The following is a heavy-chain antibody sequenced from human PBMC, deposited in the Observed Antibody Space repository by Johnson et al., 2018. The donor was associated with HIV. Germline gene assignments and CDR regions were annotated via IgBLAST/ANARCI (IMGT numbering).Heavy chain of an antibody. Sequence: VQLVESGGGLVKPGGSLRLSCAASGFTVNSNYMSWVRQAPGKGLEWVSVIYSGGSTYYADSVKGRFTISRDNSKNTLYLQMNSLRAEDTAVYYCARDDIRDGKSFDIWGQGTMVTVSS. V-gene: IGHV3-66*01. J-gene: IGHJ3*02. CDR1: GFTVNSNY. CDR3: ARDDIRDGKSFDI. CDR2: IYSGGST.